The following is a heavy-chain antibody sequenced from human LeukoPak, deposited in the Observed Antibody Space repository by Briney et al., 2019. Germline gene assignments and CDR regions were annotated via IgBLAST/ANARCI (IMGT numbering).Heavy chain of an antibody. CDR2: ISSSSSYI. CDR1: GFTFSSYS. CDR3: ARGPPYYYDSSGYDY. V-gene: IGHV3-21*01. Sequence: GGSLRLSCAASGFTFSSYSMNWVRQAPGKGLEWVSSISSSSSYIYYADSVKGRFTISRDNAKNSLYLQMNSLRAEDTAVYYCARGPPYYYDSSGYDYWGQGILVTVSS. J-gene: IGHJ4*02. D-gene: IGHD3-22*01.